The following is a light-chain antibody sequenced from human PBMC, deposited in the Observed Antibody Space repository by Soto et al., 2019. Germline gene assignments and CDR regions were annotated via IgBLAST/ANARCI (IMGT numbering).Light chain of an antibody. Sequence: LPQCPGTLAVSKGERATCSERASQSVSSSYLAWYQQKPGQASRLLIYGASSRATGHPDRFSGSGSGTDFTLTISRLEPEYVAVYYCPQYGSSPITFGQGTRLEIK. CDR3: PQYGSSPIT. CDR2: GAS. V-gene: IGKV3-20*01. CDR1: QSVSSSY. J-gene: IGKJ5*01.